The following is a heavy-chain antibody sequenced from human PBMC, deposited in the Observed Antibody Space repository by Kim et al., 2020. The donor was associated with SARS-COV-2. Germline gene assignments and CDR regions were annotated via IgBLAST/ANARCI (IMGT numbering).Heavy chain of an antibody. D-gene: IGHD1-1*01. Sequence: TFYATSVKRRFTLSRDNSENTLHLQMGSLRVEDTGVYYCAREPARRADYWGRGTLVTVSS. V-gene: IGHV3-23*01. CDR3: AREPARRADY. CDR2: T. J-gene: IGHJ4*02.